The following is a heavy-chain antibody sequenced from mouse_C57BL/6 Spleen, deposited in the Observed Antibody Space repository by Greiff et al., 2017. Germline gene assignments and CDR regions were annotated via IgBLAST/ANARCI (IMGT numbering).Heavy chain of an antibody. J-gene: IGHJ2*01. CDR2: IDPSDSYT. Sequence: QVQLQQPGAELVKPGASVKLSCKASGYTFTSYWMQWVKQRPGQGLEWIGEIDPSDSYTNYNQKFKGKATLTVDTSSSTAYMQLSSLTSEDSAVYYCARSEVYYGNLYYFDYWGQGTTLTVSS. CDR3: ARSEVYYGNLYYFDY. CDR1: GYTFTSYW. V-gene: IGHV1-50*01. D-gene: IGHD2-1*01.